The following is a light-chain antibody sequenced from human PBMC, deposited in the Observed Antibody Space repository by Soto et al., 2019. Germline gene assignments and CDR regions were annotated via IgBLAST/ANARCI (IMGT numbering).Light chain of an antibody. CDR3: QQYNNWPPIT. Sequence: EIVLTQSPGTLPLSPGERATLSCRASQSVSSKLAWYQQKPGQAPRLLIYGASTRATGIPARFSGSGSGTEFTLTISSLQSEDFAVYYCQQYNNWPPITFGQGTLLAIK. CDR1: QSVSSK. CDR2: GAS. J-gene: IGKJ5*01. V-gene: IGKV3-15*01.